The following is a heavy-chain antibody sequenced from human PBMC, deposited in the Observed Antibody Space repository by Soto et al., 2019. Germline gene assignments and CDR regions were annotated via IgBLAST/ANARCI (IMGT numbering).Heavy chain of an antibody. CDR2: IYYSGST. J-gene: IGHJ4*02. D-gene: IGHD4-17*01. V-gene: IGHV4-59*08. CDR3: ARRYGYYFDY. CDR1: GGSISSYY. Sequence: QVQLQESGPGLVKPSETLSLTCTVSGGSISSYYWSWIRQPPGKGLEWIGYIYYSGSTNYNPSLMRRVTIPVDTSKNHLSLRLSSVTAADTAVYYWARRYGYYFDYWGQGTLVTVSS.